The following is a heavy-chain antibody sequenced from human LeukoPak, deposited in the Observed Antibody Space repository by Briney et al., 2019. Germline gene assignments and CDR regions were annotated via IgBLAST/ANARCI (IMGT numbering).Heavy chain of an antibody. J-gene: IGHJ5*02. V-gene: IGHV4-39*01. CDR3: ASSGDTAMVTGNWFDP. Sequence: SETLSLTCTVSGVSISSSSYYWGWIRQPPGKGLEWIGSIYYSGSTYYNPSLKSRVTISVDTSKNQFSLKLSSVTAADTAVYYCASSGDTAMVTGNWFDPWGQGTLVTVSS. CDR1: GVSISSSSYY. D-gene: IGHD5-18*01. CDR2: IYYSGST.